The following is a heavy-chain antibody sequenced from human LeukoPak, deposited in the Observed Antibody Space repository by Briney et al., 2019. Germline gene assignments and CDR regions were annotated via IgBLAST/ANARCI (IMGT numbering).Heavy chain of an antibody. J-gene: IGHJ5*02. CDR3: VRGPYGSGISNWFDP. D-gene: IGHD3-10*01. CDR2: IYYSGST. V-gene: IGHV4-59*01. CDR1: GGSISSYY. Sequence: SETLSLTCTVSGGSISSYYWSWIRQPPGKGLEWIGYIYYSGSTNYNPSLQSRVTVSVDTSKNQFSLKLTSVTAADTAVYYCVRGPYGSGISNWFDPWGQGTLVIVSS.